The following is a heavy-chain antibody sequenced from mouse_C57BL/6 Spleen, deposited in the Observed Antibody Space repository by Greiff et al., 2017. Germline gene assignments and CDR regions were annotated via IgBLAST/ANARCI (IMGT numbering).Heavy chain of an antibody. J-gene: IGHJ3*01. CDR1: GYSFTDYN. Sequence: EVKLMESGPELVKPGASVKISCKASGYSFTDYNMNWVKQSNGKSLEWIGVINPNYGTTSYNQKFKGKATLTVDQSSSTAYMQLNSLTSEDSAVYYCARIDGSSYDWFAYWGQGTQVTVSA. V-gene: IGHV1-39*01. CDR2: INPNYGTT. CDR3: ARIDGSSYDWFAY. D-gene: IGHD1-1*01.